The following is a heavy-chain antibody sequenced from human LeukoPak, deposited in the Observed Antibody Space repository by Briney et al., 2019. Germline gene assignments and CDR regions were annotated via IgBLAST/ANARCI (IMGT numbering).Heavy chain of an antibody. D-gene: IGHD3-16*01. CDR1: GGSFSGYY. J-gene: IGHJ3*02. V-gene: IGHV4-34*01. CDR3: ARSHYDYDAFDI. CDR2: INHSGST. Sequence: SETLSLTCAVYGGSFSGYYWSWIRQPPGKGLEWIGEINHSGSTNYNPSLKSRVTISVDTSKNQFSLKLSSVTAADTAVYYCARSHYDYDAFDIWGQRTMVTVSS.